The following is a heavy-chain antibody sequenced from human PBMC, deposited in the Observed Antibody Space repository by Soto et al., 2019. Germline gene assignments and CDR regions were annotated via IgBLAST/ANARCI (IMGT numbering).Heavy chain of an antibody. D-gene: IGHD6-19*01. J-gene: IGHJ4*02. CDR2: ISSSGSTI. V-gene: IGHV3-11*01. CDR3: ARASSSGWYDDY. CDR1: GFTFSDYY. Sequence: PGGSLRLSCAASGFTFSDYYMSCIRQAPGNGLEWVSYISSSGSTIYYADSVKGRFTISRDNAKNSLYLQMNSLRAEDTAVYYCARASSSGWYDDYWGQGTLVTVSS.